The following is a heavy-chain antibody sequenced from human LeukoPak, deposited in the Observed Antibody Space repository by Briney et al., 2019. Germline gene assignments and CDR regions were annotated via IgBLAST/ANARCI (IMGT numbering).Heavy chain of an antibody. J-gene: IGHJ4*02. V-gene: IGHV1-2*02. CDR3: ARGGGTMVQLFDY. CDR1: GYTFTGYY. D-gene: IGHD3-10*01. CDR2: INPNSGGT. Sequence: ASVKLSCKASGYTFTGYYMHWVRQAPGQGLEWMGWINPNSGGTNYAQKFQGRVTMTRDTSITTAYMELSRLSSDDTAVYYCARGGGTMVQLFDYWGQATLVTVSS.